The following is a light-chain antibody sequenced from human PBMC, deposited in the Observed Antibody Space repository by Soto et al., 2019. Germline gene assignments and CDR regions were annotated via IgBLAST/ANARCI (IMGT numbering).Light chain of an antibody. CDR1: QNIRSY. CDR3: QQYGSSIT. J-gene: IGKJ5*01. Sequence: EVVMTQSPANLSLSPGAGATLSCRAGQNIRSYLAWYQQKSGQAPRLLIHDASNRAPGNPARFSGSGSGTDFTLTISRLEPEDFAVYYCQQYGSSITFGQGTRLEIK. V-gene: IGKV3-20*01. CDR2: DAS.